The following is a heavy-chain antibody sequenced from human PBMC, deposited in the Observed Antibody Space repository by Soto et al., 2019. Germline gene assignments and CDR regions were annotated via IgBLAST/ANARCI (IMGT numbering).Heavy chain of an antibody. Sequence: GGSLRLSCAASGFTFSSYSMSWVRQAPGKGLEWVSYISSSSSTIYYADSVKGRFTISRDNAKNSLYLQMNSLRAEDTAVYYCARAPWNQYYYYYGMDVWGQGTTVTVSS. CDR1: GFTFSSYS. CDR3: ARAPWNQYYYYYGMDV. J-gene: IGHJ6*02. CDR2: ISSSSSTI. V-gene: IGHV3-48*01. D-gene: IGHD1-1*01.